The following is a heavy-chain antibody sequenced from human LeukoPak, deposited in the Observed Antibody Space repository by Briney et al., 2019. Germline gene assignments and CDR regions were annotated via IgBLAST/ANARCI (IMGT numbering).Heavy chain of an antibody. CDR2: ISGSGAGT. CDR1: GFTFSSFA. CDR3: AKDEPYYYDSSGLGY. D-gene: IGHD3-22*01. V-gene: IGHV3-23*01. Sequence: PGGSLRLSCAASGFTFSSFAMSWVRQAPGKGLDWVSSISGSGAGTYYADSVKGRSTISRDNSKNTLYLQMNSLRAEDTAVYYCAKDEPYYYDSSGLGYWGQGTLVTVSS. J-gene: IGHJ4*02.